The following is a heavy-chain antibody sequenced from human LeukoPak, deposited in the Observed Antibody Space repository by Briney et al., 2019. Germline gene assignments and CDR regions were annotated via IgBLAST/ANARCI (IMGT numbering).Heavy chain of an antibody. J-gene: IGHJ3*02. Sequence: GGSLRLSCAASGFTFSSYSMNWVRQAPGKGLEWVSSISSSSSYIYYADSVKGRFTISRDNAKNSLYLQMNSLRAEDTAVYYCARVHYPTIFGVVIKGNDAFDIWGQGTMVTVSS. CDR3: ARVHYPTIFGVVIKGNDAFDI. D-gene: IGHD3-3*01. CDR1: GFTFSSYS. CDR2: ISSSSSYI. V-gene: IGHV3-21*01.